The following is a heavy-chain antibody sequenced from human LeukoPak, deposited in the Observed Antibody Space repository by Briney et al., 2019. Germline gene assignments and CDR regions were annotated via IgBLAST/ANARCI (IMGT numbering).Heavy chain of an antibody. Sequence: EASVKVSCKTSGYTFTDYYMHWVRQAPGQGLEWMGWINPNSGDTKYAQMCQGRVTLTRDTSITTAYMELSSLTSDYTAVYYCANTYSSGWYFHYWGQGTLVTVSS. D-gene: IGHD6-19*01. V-gene: IGHV1-2*02. J-gene: IGHJ4*02. CDR3: ANTYSSGWYFHY. CDR2: INPNSGDT. CDR1: GYTFTDYY.